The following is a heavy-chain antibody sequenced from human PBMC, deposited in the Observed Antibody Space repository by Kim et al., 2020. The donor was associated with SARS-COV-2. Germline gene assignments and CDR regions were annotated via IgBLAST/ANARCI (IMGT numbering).Heavy chain of an antibody. V-gene: IGHV3-23*01. CDR1: GFTFSSYA. Sequence: GGSLRLSCAASGFTFSSYAMSWVRQAPGKGLEWVSAISGSGGSTYYADSVKGRFTISRDNSKNTLYVQMNSLRAEDTAVYYCAKPLWFGELKGAFDIWGQGTMVTVSS. CDR2: ISGSGGST. D-gene: IGHD3-10*01. J-gene: IGHJ3*02. CDR3: AKPLWFGELKGAFDI.